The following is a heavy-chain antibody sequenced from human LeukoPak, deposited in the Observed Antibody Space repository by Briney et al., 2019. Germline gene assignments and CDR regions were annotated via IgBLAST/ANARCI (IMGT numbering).Heavy chain of an antibody. J-gene: IGHJ3*02. CDR3: AKCSASYYNDAFDI. V-gene: IGHV3-23*01. CDR1: GFTFDNYA. D-gene: IGHD3-10*02. CDR2: IRGGGAVT. Sequence: GGSLRLSCAASGFTFDNYAMNWVRQAPGKGLEWLSFIRGGGAVTRYSDSVKGRFTISRDNSKNTLYLQMNHLRAEDTAIYYCAKCSASYYNDAFDIWGRGTMVTVSS.